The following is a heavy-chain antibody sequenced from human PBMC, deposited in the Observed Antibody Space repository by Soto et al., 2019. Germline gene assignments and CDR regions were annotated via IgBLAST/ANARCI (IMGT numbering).Heavy chain of an antibody. J-gene: IGHJ4*02. D-gene: IGHD5-12*01. CDR2: IYYSGST. CDR3: ARLKPSVASSNYFDY. CDR1: GGSISSYY. Sequence: SETLSLTCTVSGGSISSYYWSWIRQPPGKGLEWIGYIYYSGSTNYNPSLKSRVTISVDTSKNQFSLKLSSVTAADTAVYYCARLKPSVASSNYFDYWGQGTLVTVSS. V-gene: IGHV4-59*01.